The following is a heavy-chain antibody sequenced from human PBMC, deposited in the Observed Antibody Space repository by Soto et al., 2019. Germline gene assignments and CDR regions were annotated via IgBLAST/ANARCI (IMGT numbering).Heavy chain of an antibody. CDR2: IWYDGSNK. CDR3: ARDTRITGTTYYYYYMDV. D-gene: IGHD1-7*01. CDR1: GFTFSRYG. Sequence: GGSLRLSCAASGFTFSRYGMHWVRQAPGKGLEWVAVIWYDGSNKYYADSVKGRFTISRDKSKNTLNLQMNSLRAEDTAVYYCARDTRITGTTYYYYYMDVWGKGTTVTVSS. J-gene: IGHJ6*03. V-gene: IGHV3-33*01.